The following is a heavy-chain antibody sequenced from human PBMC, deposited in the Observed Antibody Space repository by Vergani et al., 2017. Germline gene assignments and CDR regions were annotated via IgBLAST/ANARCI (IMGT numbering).Heavy chain of an antibody. J-gene: IGHJ6*02. CDR2: INPNSGGT. CDR1: GYTFTGYY. CDR3: ARLRYFDWLRHYYYYYGMDV. D-gene: IGHD3-9*01. V-gene: IGHV1-2*02. Sequence: QVQLVQSGAEVKKPGASVKVSCKASGYTFTGYYMHWVRQAPGQGLEWVGWINPNSGGTNYAQKFQGRVTMTRDTSISTAYMELSRLRSDDTAVYYCARLRYFDWLRHYYYYYGMDVWGQGTTVTVSS.